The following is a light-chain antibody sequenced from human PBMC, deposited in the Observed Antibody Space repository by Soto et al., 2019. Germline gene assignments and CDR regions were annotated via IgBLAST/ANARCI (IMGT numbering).Light chain of an antibody. CDR1: QSVSSN. Sequence: EIVMTQSPATLSVSPGERATLSCRASQSVSSNLAWYQQKPGQAPRLLIYGASTRATGIPARFSGSGSGTEVTLTISSLQSEDFAVYYCQQYNNLLYTFGQGTKLEIK. V-gene: IGKV3-15*01. CDR3: QQYNNLLYT. J-gene: IGKJ2*01. CDR2: GAS.